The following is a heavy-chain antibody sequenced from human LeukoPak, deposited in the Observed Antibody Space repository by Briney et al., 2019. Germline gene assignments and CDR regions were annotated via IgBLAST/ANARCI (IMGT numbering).Heavy chain of an antibody. D-gene: IGHD6-19*01. J-gene: IGHJ4*02. Sequence: SVKVSCKASGGTFSSYAISWVRQAPGQGLAWMGRIIPILGIANYAQKFQGRVTITADKSTSTAYMELSSLRSEDTAVYYCARDATVAVAVAFDYWGQGTLVTVSS. CDR1: GGTFSSYA. CDR3: ARDATVAVAVAFDY. V-gene: IGHV1-69*04. CDR2: IIPILGIA.